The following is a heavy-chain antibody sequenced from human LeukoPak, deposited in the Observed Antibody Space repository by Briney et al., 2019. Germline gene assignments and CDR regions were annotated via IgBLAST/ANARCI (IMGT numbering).Heavy chain of an antibody. V-gene: IGHV3-23*01. CDR3: AKDHLGLRYSYGYAKFPFDY. CDR2: ISGSGGST. CDR1: GFTFSSYA. D-gene: IGHD5-18*01. Sequence: GGSLRLSCAASGFTFSSYAMSWARQAPGKGLEWVSAISGSGGSTYYADSVKGRFTISRDNSKNTLYLQMNSLRAEDTAVYYCAKDHLGLRYSYGYAKFPFDYWGQGTLVTVSS. J-gene: IGHJ4*02.